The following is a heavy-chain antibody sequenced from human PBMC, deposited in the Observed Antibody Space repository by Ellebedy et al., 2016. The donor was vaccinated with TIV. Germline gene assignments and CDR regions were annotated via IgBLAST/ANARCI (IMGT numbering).Heavy chain of an antibody. J-gene: IGHJ6*02. CDR1: GFTFGDFA. D-gene: IGHD1-7*01. Sequence: GGSLRLSCTASGFTFGDFAISRVRQAPGKGLEWVGFIGSKGYGGTTQYAASVKGRFTISRDDSKSIAYLQMNSLKTEDTALYYCTREAANWNYPYYYYNGMDVWGQGTTVTVSS. CDR2: IGSKGYGGTT. V-gene: IGHV3-49*04. CDR3: TREAANWNYPYYYYNGMDV.